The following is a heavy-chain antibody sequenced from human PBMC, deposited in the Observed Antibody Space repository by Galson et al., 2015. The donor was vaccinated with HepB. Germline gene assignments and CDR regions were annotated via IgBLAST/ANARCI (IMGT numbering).Heavy chain of an antibody. V-gene: IGHV3-48*02. CDR3: ASQPTALYSSSAHFDY. Sequence: SLRLSCAASGFTFSSYSMNWVRQAPGKGLEWVSYISSSSSTIYYADSVKGRFTISRDNAKNSLYLQMNSLRDEDTAVYYCASQPTALYSSSAHFDYWCQGTLVTVSS. CDR2: ISSSSSTI. D-gene: IGHD6-6*01. CDR1: GFTFSSYS. J-gene: IGHJ4*02.